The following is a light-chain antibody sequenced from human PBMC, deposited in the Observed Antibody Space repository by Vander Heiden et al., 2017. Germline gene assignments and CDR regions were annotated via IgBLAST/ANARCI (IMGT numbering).Light chain of an antibody. CDR1: QSLLHSNGYNY. CDR3: MQALQTPWT. J-gene: IGKJ1*01. Sequence: DIVMTQSPLSLPVTPGEPASISCRSSQSLLHSNGYNYLDWYLQKPGQSPQLLIYLGYNRASGVPDRCSGSGSGTDFTLKSSRVEAEDVGVYYCMQALQTPWTFGQGTKVEIK. V-gene: IGKV2-28*01. CDR2: LGY.